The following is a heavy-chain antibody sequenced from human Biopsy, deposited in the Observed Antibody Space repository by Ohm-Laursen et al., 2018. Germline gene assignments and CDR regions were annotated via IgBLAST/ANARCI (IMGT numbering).Heavy chain of an antibody. CDR2: IDWDDAK. J-gene: IGHJ6*02. CDR3: ARIPILVVPAAIVYRHRRHLQGLDV. Sequence: TQTLTLTGTLSGFSLNTRGMSVTWIRQPPGKALEWLARIDWDDAKFYNGSLKTRLTISKDTSENHVVLTLSDVDPVDTATYYCARIPILVVPAAIVYRHRRHLQGLDVWGQGATVIVSS. CDR1: GFSLNTRGMS. D-gene: IGHD2-2*02. V-gene: IGHV2-70*16.